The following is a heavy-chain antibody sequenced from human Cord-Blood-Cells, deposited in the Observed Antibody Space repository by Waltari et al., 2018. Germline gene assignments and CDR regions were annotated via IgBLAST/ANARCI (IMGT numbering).Heavy chain of an antibody. V-gene: IGHV3-30-3*01. D-gene: IGHD6-13*01. CDR1: GFTFSSYA. CDR2: ISDDGSNK. Sequence: QVQLVESGGGVVQPGRSLRLSCAASGFTFSSYAMHWVRQAPGKGLEWVAVISDDGSNKYYADSVKGRFTISRDNSKNTLYLQMNSLRAEDTAVYYCAREAAAANDYWGQGTLVTVSS. CDR3: AREAAAANDY. J-gene: IGHJ4*02.